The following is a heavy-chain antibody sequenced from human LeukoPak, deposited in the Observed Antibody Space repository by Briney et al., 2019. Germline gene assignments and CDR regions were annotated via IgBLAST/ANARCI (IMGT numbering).Heavy chain of an antibody. V-gene: IGHV4-30-2*01. CDR1: GGSISSGGYY. Sequence: SETLSLTCIVSGGSISSGGYYWSWIRQPPGKGLEWIGYIYHSGSTYYNPSLKSRVTISVDRSKNQFSLKPSSVTAADTAVYYCAREQQLVPGIDYWGQGTLVTVSS. CDR2: IYHSGST. J-gene: IGHJ4*02. D-gene: IGHD6-13*01. CDR3: AREQQLVPGIDY.